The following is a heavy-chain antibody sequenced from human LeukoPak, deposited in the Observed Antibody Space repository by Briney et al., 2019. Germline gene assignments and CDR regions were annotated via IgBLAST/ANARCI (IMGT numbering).Heavy chain of an antibody. CDR2: ISGSGGST. Sequence: GGSLRLSCAASGFTFRNHGMHWVRQAPGKGLEWVSAISGSGGSTYYADSVKGRFTISRDNSKNTLYLQMNSLRAEDTAVYYCAKYMITFGGVIVGNYFDYWGQGTLVTVSS. CDR1: GFTFRNHG. V-gene: IGHV3-23*01. CDR3: AKYMITFGGVIVGNYFDY. J-gene: IGHJ4*02. D-gene: IGHD3-16*02.